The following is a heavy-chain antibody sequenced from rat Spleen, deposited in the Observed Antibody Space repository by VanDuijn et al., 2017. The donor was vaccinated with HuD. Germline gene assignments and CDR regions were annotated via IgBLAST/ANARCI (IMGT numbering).Heavy chain of an antibody. D-gene: IGHD1-4*01. CDR2: IWGDGNT. CDR3: ASGIFDF. J-gene: IGHJ2*01. Sequence: QVQLKESGPGLVQPSQTLSLTCTVSGFSLTSYHVHWARQSPGKGLEWMGGIWGDGNTDYNSPIKSRLSISRDTSKSQVFLKMNSLQTEDTAMYFCASGIFDFWGQGVMVTVSS. V-gene: IGHV2-27*01. CDR1: GFSLTSYH.